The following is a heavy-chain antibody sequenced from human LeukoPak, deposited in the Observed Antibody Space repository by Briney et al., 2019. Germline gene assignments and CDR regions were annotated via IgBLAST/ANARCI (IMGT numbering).Heavy chain of an antibody. CDR2: INHSGNT. CDR3: ARVRFLEWLSAGEFDAFDI. D-gene: IGHD3-3*01. V-gene: IGHV4-34*01. J-gene: IGHJ3*02. CDR1: GFTFSSYA. Sequence: GSLRLSCAASGFTFSSYAMSWIRQPPGKGLEWIGEINHSGNTNYNPSLKSRVTISVDTSKNQFSLKLSSVTAADTAVYYCARVRFLEWLSAGEFDAFDIWGQGTTVTVSS.